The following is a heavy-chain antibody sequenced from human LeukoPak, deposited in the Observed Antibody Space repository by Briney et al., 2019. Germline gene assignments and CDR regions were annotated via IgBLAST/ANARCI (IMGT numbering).Heavy chain of an antibody. Sequence: SETLSLTCTVSSGSISSGTYFWGWIRQPPGKGLEWIGSISYSGSTYYNPSLKSRVTISVDTSKNQFSLKLSSVTAADTAVYYCARHITDMRYSSGWHGWGQGTLVTVSS. D-gene: IGHD6-19*01. J-gene: IGHJ4*02. CDR2: ISYSGST. V-gene: IGHV4-39*01. CDR3: ARHITDMRYSSGWHG. CDR1: SGSISSGTYF.